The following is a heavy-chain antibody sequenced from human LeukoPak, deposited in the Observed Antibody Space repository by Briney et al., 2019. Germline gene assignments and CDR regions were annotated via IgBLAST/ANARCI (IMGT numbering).Heavy chain of an antibody. CDR1: GFTFRRYG. J-gene: IGHJ4*02. Sequence: GGSLRLSCAASGFTFRRYGMSWVRQAPEKGLEWVSAISGSGSSTYYGDSVKGRFTISRDNSKNTLYLQMNSLRAEDTAVYYCARDLLYGSGNFDYWGQGTLVTVSS. V-gene: IGHV3-23*01. CDR2: ISGSGSST. D-gene: IGHD3-10*01. CDR3: ARDLLYGSGNFDY.